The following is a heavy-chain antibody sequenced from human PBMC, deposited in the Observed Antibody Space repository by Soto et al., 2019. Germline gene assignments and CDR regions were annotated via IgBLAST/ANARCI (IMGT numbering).Heavy chain of an antibody. CDR2: ISAYNGNT. V-gene: IGHV1-18*01. J-gene: IGHJ4*02. Sequence: ASVKVSCKASGXTFTSYGISWVRQAPGQGLEWMGWISAYNGNTNYAQKLQGRVTMTTDTSTSTAYMELRSLRSDDTAVYYCARDVRNSGYDFRLAYWGQGTLVTVSS. D-gene: IGHD5-12*01. CDR1: GXTFTSYG. CDR3: ARDVRNSGYDFRLAY.